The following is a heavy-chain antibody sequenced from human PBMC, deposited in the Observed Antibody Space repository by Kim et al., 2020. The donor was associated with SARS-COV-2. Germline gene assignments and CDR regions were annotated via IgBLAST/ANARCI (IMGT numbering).Heavy chain of an antibody. V-gene: IGHV3-30*04. Sequence: GGSLRLSCAASGFTFSSYAMHWVRQAPGKGLEWVAVISYDGSNKYYADSVKGRFTISRDNSKNTLYLQMNSLRAEDTAVYYCARDYNGYYGMDVWGQGTT. J-gene: IGHJ6*02. CDR3: ARDYNGYYGMDV. CDR1: GFTFSSYA. CDR2: ISYDGSNK. D-gene: IGHD2-8*01.